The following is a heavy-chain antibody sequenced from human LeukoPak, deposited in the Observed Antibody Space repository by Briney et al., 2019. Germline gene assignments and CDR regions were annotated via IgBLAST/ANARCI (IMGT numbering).Heavy chain of an antibody. CDR2: IYYSGST. CDR3: ARAGDYYGSGSYYDNWFDP. J-gene: IGHJ5*02. D-gene: IGHD3-10*01. V-gene: IGHV4-39*07. CDR1: GGSISSSYY. Sequence: SETLSLTCTVSGGSISSSYYWGWIRQPPGKGLEWIGSIYYSGSTYYNPSLKSRVTISVDTSKNQFSLKLGSVTAADTAVYYCARAGDYYGSGSYYDNWFDPWGQGTLVTVSS.